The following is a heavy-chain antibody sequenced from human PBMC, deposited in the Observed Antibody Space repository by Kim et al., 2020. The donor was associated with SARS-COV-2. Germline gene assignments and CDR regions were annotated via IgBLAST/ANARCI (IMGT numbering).Heavy chain of an antibody. CDR2: ISSSSSYI. CDR3: ARDIQWQGPFNHTMYFDY. CDR1: GFTFSSYS. V-gene: IGHV3-21*01. D-gene: IGHD6-19*01. Sequence: GGSLRLSCAASGFTFSSYSMNWVRQAPGKGLEWVSSISSSSSYIYYADSVKGRFTISRDNAKNSLYLQMNSLRAEDTAVYYCARDIQWQGPFNHTMYFDYWGQGTLVTVSS. J-gene: IGHJ4*02.